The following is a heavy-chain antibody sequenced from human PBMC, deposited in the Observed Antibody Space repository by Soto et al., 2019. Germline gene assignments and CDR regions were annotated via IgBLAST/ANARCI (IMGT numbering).Heavy chain of an antibody. V-gene: IGHV1-18*01. CDR1: GYTFINYG. D-gene: IGHD1-26*01. CDR2: INPDNGNT. CDR3: ARVGGAVVTADY. J-gene: IGHJ4*02. Sequence: QVQLVQSGPEVKKPGASVKVSCKTSGYTFINYGISWVRQAPGQGLEWMGWINPDNGNTNFAQRLQGRVTMTADRFMRTAYMELRSLRFDDTAMYYCARVGGAVVTADYWGQGTLVTVSS.